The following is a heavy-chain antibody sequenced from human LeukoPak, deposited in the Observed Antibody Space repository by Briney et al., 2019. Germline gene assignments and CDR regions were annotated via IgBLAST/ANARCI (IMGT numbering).Heavy chain of an antibody. V-gene: IGHV3-30*18. Sequence: PGGSLRLSCAASGFTFSTYVVHWVRQAPGKGLEWVAVISYDGSNKYYADSVKGRFTISRDNSKKTLYLQMNSLRAEDTAVYYCAKDLEGISVFGAQGYWGQRTLVTVSS. CDR2: ISYDGSNK. J-gene: IGHJ4*02. D-gene: IGHD3-3*01. CDR1: GFTFSTYV. CDR3: AKDLEGISVFGAQGY.